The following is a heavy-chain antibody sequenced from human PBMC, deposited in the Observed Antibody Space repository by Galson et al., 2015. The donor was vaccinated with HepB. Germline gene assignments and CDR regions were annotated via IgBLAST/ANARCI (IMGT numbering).Heavy chain of an antibody. V-gene: IGHV1-46*04. CDR3: ARGPGVVVPAAISWFDP. Sequence: SVKVSCKASGYTFTSYYMHWVRQAPGQGLEWMGIINPSGGSTSYAQKLQGRVTMTRDTSTSTVYMELSSLRSEDTAVYYCARGPGVVVPAAISWFDPWGQGTLVTVSS. D-gene: IGHD2-2*02. CDR1: GYTFTSYY. J-gene: IGHJ5*02. CDR2: INPSGGST.